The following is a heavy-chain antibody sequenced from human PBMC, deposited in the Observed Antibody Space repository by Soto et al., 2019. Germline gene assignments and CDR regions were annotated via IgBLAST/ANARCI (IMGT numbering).Heavy chain of an antibody. CDR1: GGPISSYY. V-gene: IGHV4-4*07. D-gene: IGHD1-7*01. CDR3: ARERAQGLPYNWNYPGQGIVDY. J-gene: IGHJ4*02. CDR2: IYTSGST. Sequence: SETLSLTCTVSGGPISSYYWSWIRQPAGKGLEWIGRIYTSGSTNYNPSLKSRVTMSVDTSKNQFSLKLSSVTAADTAVYYCARERAQGLPYNWNYPGQGIVDYWGQGTLVTVSS.